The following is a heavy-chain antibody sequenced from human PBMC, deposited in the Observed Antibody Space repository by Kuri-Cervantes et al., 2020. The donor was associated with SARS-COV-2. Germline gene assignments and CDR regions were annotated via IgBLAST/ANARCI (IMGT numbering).Heavy chain of an antibody. V-gene: IGHV3-30*04. CDR3: AEAGYSNRLSI. CDR2: ISHDGSYK. J-gene: IGHJ4*02. CDR1: GFTFSSYA. Sequence: GESLKISCAASGFTFSSYAMHWVRQAPGKGLEWVAVISHDGSYKYYVDSVKGRFTISRDNSKNTLYLQMNSLRAEDTAVYYCAEAGYSNRLSIWGQGTLVTVSS. D-gene: IGHD4-11*01.